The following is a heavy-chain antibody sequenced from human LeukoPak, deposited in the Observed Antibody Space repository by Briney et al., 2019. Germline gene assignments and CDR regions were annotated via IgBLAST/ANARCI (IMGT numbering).Heavy chain of an antibody. D-gene: IGHD3-22*01. Sequence: SVKVSCKASGGTFSSYAISWVRQAPGQGLEWMGRIIPILGIANYAQKFQGRVTITADKSTSTAYMELSSLRSEDTAVYYCARGSSGYYYIFDYWGQGTLVTVSS. V-gene: IGHV1-69*04. CDR2: IIPILGIA. CDR1: GGTFSSYA. J-gene: IGHJ4*02. CDR3: ARGSSGYYYIFDY.